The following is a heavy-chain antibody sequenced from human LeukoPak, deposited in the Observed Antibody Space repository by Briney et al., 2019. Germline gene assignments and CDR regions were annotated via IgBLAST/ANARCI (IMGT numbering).Heavy chain of an antibody. CDR1: GFTFSSYA. D-gene: IGHD4-17*01. CDR2: ISYDGSNK. CDR3: ARGGSVTTFFFRYFQH. J-gene: IGHJ1*01. Sequence: GRSLRLSCAASGFTFSSYAMHWVRQAPGKGLEWVAVISYDGSNKYYADSVKGRFTISRDNSKNTLYLQMNSLRAEDTAVYYCARGGSVTTFFFRYFQHWGQGTLVTVSS. V-gene: IGHV3-30-3*01.